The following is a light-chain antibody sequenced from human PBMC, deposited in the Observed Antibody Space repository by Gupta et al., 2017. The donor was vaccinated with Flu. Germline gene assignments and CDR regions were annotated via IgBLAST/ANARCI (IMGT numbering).Light chain of an antibody. CDR2: EDN. J-gene: IGLJ3*02. CDR3: QNYDSDNGV. V-gene: IGLV6-57*01. CDR1: RGSIASNS. Sequence: NFMLTPPHSVSESPGKTIITSCTRSRGSIASNSVQWYQQRPGSFPRTVIYEDNHRPSGVPDRFSGSIDSSSNSASLTISGLKTEDEADYDCQNYDSDNGVFGGGTKLTVL.